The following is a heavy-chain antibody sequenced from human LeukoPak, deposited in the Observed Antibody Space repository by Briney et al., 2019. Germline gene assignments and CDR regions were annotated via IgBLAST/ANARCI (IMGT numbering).Heavy chain of an antibody. D-gene: IGHD2-2*01. J-gene: IGHJ5*02. Sequence: ASVKVSCKASGYTFTSYGISWVRQAPGQGLEWMGWISAYNGNTNYAQKLQGRVTMTTDTSTSTAYMELRSLRSEDTAVYYCARGYCSSTSCLFDPWGQGTLVTVSS. CDR2: ISAYNGNT. CDR3: ARGYCSSTSCLFDP. V-gene: IGHV1-18*01. CDR1: GYTFTSYG.